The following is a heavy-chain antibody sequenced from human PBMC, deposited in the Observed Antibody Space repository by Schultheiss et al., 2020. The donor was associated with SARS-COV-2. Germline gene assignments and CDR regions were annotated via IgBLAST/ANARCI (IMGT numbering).Heavy chain of an antibody. D-gene: IGHD1-26*01. CDR1: GYTFTGYY. CDR2: MNPNSGNT. Sequence: ASVKVSCKASGYTFTGYYMHWVRQATGQGLEWMGWMNPNSGNTGYAQKFQGRVTMTRNTSISTAYMELSSLRSDDTAVYYCARAMAVGATQAFDYWGQGTLVTVSS. V-gene: IGHV1-8*02. CDR3: ARAMAVGATQAFDY. J-gene: IGHJ4*02.